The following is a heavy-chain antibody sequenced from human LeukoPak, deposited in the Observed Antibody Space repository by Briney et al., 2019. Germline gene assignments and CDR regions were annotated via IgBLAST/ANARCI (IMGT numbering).Heavy chain of an antibody. Sequence: GASVEVSCKASGYTFTGYYMHWVRQAPGQGLEWMGWISAYNGNTNYAQKLQGRVTMTTDTSTSTAYMELRSLRSDDTAVYYCARDYYGSGSLDYWGQGTLVTVSS. V-gene: IGHV1-18*04. D-gene: IGHD3-10*01. CDR1: GYTFTGYY. J-gene: IGHJ4*02. CDR2: ISAYNGNT. CDR3: ARDYYGSGSLDY.